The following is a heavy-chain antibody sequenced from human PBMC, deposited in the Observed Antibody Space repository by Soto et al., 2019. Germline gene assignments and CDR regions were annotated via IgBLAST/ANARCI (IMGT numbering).Heavy chain of an antibody. CDR1: GLTFSSYA. D-gene: IGHD6-13*01. CDR2: ISGSGGST. CDR3: AKSSGNRIAAINYYYYMDV. J-gene: IGHJ6*03. V-gene: IGHV3-23*01. Sequence: GGSLRLSCAASGLTFSSYAMSWVRQAPGKGLEWVSAISGSGGSTYYADSVKGRFTISRDNSKNTLYLQMNSLRAEDTAVYYCAKSSGNRIAAINYYYYMDVWGKGTTVTVSS.